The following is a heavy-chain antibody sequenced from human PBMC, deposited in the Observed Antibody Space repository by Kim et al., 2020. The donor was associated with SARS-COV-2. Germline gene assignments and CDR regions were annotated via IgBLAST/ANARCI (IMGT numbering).Heavy chain of an antibody. CDR1: GGSFSNYY. J-gene: IGHJ4*02. Sequence: SETLSLTCAVHGGSFSNYYWSWIRQPPGKGLEWIGEINHSGSTNYNPSLKSRVTISVDTSKNQFSLKLSSVTAADTAVYFCARGRYYYGSMRILSHFDYWGQGTLVTVSS. CDR3: ARGRYYYGSMRILSHFDY. D-gene: IGHD3-10*01. V-gene: IGHV4-34*01. CDR2: INHSGST.